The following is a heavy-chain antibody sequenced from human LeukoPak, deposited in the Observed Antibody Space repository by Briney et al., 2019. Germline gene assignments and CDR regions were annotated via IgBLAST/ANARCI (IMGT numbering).Heavy chain of an antibody. J-gene: IGHJ4*02. CDR1: GGTFSSYA. D-gene: IGHD4-17*01. CDR3: ARSPYGDYAYFDY. V-gene: IGHV1-69*01. Sequence: SVKVSCKASGGTFSSYAISWVRQAPGQGLEWMLGIIPIFGTANYAQKFQGRVTITADESTSTAYMELCSLRSEGTAVYYCARSPYGDYAYFDYWGQGTLVTVCS. CDR2: IIPIFGTA.